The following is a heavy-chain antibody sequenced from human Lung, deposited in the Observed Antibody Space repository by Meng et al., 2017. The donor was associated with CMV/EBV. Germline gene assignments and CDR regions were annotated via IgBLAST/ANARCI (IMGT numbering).Heavy chain of an antibody. CDR3: TGSMVGATGRPPYFFDY. CDR1: GFTFSDHY. Sequence: GESLKISCEVSGFTFSDHYMDWVRQAPGKGLEWVGRTKNKPNSYSTEYAASVKGRFTISRDNSKNSLYLQMDSLKTEDTAVYFCTGSMVGATGRPPYFFDYWGQGKXVHVAS. J-gene: IGHJ4*02. CDR2: TKNKPNSYST. V-gene: IGHV3-72*01. D-gene: IGHD1-26*01.